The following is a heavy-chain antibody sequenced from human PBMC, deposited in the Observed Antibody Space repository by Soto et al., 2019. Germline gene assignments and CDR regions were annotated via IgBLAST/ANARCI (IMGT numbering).Heavy chain of an antibody. Sequence: LSLTCAVSGGSISSGGYSWSWIRQPPGKGLEWIGYIYHSGSTYYNPSLKSRVTISVDRSKNQFSLKLSSVTAADTAVYYCARLDYGDYVVAFDPWGQGTLVTVSS. D-gene: IGHD4-17*01. J-gene: IGHJ5*02. V-gene: IGHV4-30-2*01. CDR1: GGSISSGGYS. CDR2: IYHSGST. CDR3: ARLDYGDYVVAFDP.